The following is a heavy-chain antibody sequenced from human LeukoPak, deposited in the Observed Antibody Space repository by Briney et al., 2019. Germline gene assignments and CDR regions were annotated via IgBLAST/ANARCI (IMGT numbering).Heavy chain of an antibody. CDR1: GGTFSSYA. CDR2: IIPIFDTS. J-gene: IGHJ5*02. Sequence: SVKVSCKASGGTFSSYAITWVRQAPGQGLEWMGGIIPIFDTSNYAQKFQGRVTFTSDDSTSTAYMELSSLRSEGTAVYYCARLKRGIGAAGTSLRGWFDPWGQGTLVTVSS. CDR3: ARLKRGIGAAGTSLRGWFDP. D-gene: IGHD6-13*01. V-gene: IGHV1-69*13.